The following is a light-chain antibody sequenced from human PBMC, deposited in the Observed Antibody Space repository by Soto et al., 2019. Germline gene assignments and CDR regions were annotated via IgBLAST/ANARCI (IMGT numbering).Light chain of an antibody. CDR1: QSISSY. Sequence: DIQMTESPSSLSASGGDRVTITCRASQSISSYLNWYQQKPVKAPKLLIYAASSLQSGVPSRFSGSGSGTDFTLTISSLQPEDFATYYCQQSYSTLITFGQGTRLEIK. CDR2: AAS. J-gene: IGKJ5*01. V-gene: IGKV1-39*01. CDR3: QQSYSTLIT.